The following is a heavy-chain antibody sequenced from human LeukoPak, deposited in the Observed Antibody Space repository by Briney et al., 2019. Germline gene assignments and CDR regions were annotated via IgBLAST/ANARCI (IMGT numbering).Heavy chain of an antibody. V-gene: IGHV1-2*02. CDR3: ARWVSYGSGSYRGPGYDY. Sequence: GASVKVSCRASGYRFTSYVINWVGQTPGQGLEWMGWINPNSGGTNYAQKFQGRVTMTRDTSISTAYMELSRLRSDDTAVYYCARWVSYGSGSYRGPGYDYWGQGTLVTVSS. CDR1: GYRFTSYV. CDR2: INPNSGGT. D-gene: IGHD3-10*01. J-gene: IGHJ4*02.